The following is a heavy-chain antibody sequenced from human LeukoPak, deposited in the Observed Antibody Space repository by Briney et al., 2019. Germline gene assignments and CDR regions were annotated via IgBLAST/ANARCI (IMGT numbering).Heavy chain of an antibody. CDR2: FNYSGST. CDR3: ARDRGPQNPEGDAFDI. D-gene: IGHD1-14*01. J-gene: IGHJ3*02. V-gene: IGHV4-39*07. CDR1: GGSISSSNYY. Sequence: SETLSLTCTVSGGSISSSNYYWGWIRQPPGRGLEWIGNFNYSGSTNYNPSLKSRVTISVDTSKNQFSLKLSSVTAADTAVYYCARDRGPQNPEGDAFDIWGQGTMVTVSS.